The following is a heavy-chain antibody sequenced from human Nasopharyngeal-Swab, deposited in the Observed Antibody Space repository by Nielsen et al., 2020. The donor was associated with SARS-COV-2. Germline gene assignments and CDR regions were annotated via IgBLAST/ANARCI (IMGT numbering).Heavy chain of an antibody. J-gene: IGHJ3*02. CDR2: IYQSGST. Sequence: LRLSCTVSGGSVSSGRYSWSRIRQPPGKGLEWIGYIYQSGSTYYNPSQKSRVTISVDRSKNQFSLKLSSVTAADTAVYYCASGPRGYSAFDIWGQGTMVTVSS. CDR3: ASGPRGYSAFDI. V-gene: IGHV4-30-2*01. CDR1: GGSVSSGRYS. D-gene: IGHD5-12*01.